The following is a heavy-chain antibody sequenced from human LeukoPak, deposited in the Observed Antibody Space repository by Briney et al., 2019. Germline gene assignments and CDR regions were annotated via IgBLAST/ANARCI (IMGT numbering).Heavy chain of an antibody. Sequence: SETLSLTCTVSGGSISSGPYYWSWLRQPAGKGLEWIGRIYTSGSTNYNPSPKSRVTMSVDTSKNQFSLKLSSVTAADRAVYYCARGVVLGSGWEADYWGQGTLVTVSS. CDR2: IYTSGST. CDR3: ARGVVLGSGWEADY. J-gene: IGHJ4*02. V-gene: IGHV4-61*02. D-gene: IGHD6-19*01. CDR1: GGSISSGPYY.